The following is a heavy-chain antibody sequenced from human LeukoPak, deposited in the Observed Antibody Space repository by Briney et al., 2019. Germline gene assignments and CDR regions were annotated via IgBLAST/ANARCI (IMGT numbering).Heavy chain of an antibody. V-gene: IGHV4-59*02. J-gene: IGHJ5*02. Sequence: SPSETLSLTCTVSGGSVSNYYWSWIRQPPGNGLEWIGYISYSGTTNYNPSLKSRVTISVDSSKTQFSMQLCCVTAADTALYYCARDGFGDWFDPWGQGSLVTVSS. CDR3: ARDGFGDWFDP. CDR2: ISYSGTT. D-gene: IGHD3-10*01. CDR1: GGSVSNYY.